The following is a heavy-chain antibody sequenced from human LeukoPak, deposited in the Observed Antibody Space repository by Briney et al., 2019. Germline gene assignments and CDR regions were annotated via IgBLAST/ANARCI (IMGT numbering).Heavy chain of an antibody. CDR3: AKLRGYYGSGQQITLDY. D-gene: IGHD3-10*01. Sequence: GRSLRLSCAASGFTFRSYAMHWVRQAPGKGLEWVAVISYDGSNKYYADSVKGRFTISRDNAKNTLYLQMDSLSVEDTAVYYCAKLRGYYGSGQQITLDYWGQGTLVTVSS. CDR2: ISYDGSNK. J-gene: IGHJ4*02. V-gene: IGHV3-30*18. CDR1: GFTFRSYA.